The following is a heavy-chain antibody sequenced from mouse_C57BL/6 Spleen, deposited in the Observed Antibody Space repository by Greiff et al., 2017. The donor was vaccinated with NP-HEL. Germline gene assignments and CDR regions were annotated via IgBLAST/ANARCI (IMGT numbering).Heavy chain of an antibody. J-gene: IGHJ3*01. CDR3: AFYYDYDGAWFAY. CDR1: GYTFTSYW. Sequence: VQLQQSGAELVRPGSSVKLSCKASGYTFTSYWMDWVKQRPGQGLEWIGNIYPSDSETHYNQKFKDKATLTVDKSSSTAYMQLSSLTSEDSAVYYCAFYYDYDGAWFAYWGQGTLVTVSA. V-gene: IGHV1-61*01. CDR2: IYPSDSET. D-gene: IGHD2-4*01.